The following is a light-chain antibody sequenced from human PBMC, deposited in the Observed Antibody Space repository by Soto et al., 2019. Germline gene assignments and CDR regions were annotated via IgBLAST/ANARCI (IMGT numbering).Light chain of an antibody. CDR3: QSYDSSLSAYV. V-gene: IGLV2-8*01. J-gene: IGLJ1*01. Sequence: QSVLTQPPSASGSPGQSVTISCTGTSSDVGGYNYVSWYQQHPGTAPKLLIYNNNNRPSGVPDRFSGSKSGTSASLAITGLQAEDEADYYCQSYDSSLSAYVFGTGTKVTVL. CDR1: SSDVGGYNY. CDR2: NNN.